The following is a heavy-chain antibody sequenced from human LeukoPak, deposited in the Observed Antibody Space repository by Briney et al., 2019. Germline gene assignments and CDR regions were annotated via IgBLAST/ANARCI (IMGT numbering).Heavy chain of an antibody. CDR3: ATWGNWGHPAP. J-gene: IGHJ5*02. D-gene: IGHD7-27*01. Sequence: SETLSLTCTVSGGSISSYYWSWIRQPPGKGLEWIGEINHSGSTNYKPSLKSRVTISVDTSKNQFSLNLNSVTAADTAVYYCATWGNWGHPAPWGQGTLVTVSS. CDR2: INHSGST. V-gene: IGHV4-34*01. CDR1: GGSISSYY.